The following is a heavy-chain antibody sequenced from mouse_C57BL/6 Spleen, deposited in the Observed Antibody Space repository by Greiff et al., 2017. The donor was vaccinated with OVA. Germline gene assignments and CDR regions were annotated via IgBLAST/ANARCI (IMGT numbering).Heavy chain of an antibody. CDR3: ARGIYKDYCDY. D-gene: IGHD1-3*01. CDR2: IHPNSSST. CDR1: GYTFTSYW. V-gene: IGHV1-64*01. Sequence: QVQLQQPGAELVKPGASVKLSCKASGYTFTSYWMHWVKQRPGQGLEWIGVIHPNSSSTNYNEKFKSTATLTVDKSSSTAYMQLSSLTSEDSGVYYCARGIYKDYCDYWGQGTTLTVSS. J-gene: IGHJ2*01.